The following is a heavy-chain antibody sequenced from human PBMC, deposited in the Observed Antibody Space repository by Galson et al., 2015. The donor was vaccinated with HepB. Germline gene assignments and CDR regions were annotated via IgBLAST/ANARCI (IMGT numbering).Heavy chain of an antibody. V-gene: IGHV4-59*01. J-gene: IGHJ5*02. CDR1: GGSISSYF. CDR3: ARADYYYDSSGCVSSFPFDP. CDR2: IYYSGST. Sequence: ETLSLTCTVSGGSISSYFWSWIRQPPGKGLEWVGSIYYSGSTNYNPSLKSRVTISVDTPKNQFSLNLSSVTAADTAVYYCARADYYYDSSGCVSSFPFDPWGQGSLVTVSS. D-gene: IGHD3-22*01.